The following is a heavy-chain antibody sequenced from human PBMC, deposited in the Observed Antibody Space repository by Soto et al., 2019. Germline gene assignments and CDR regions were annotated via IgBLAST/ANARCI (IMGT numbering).Heavy chain of an antibody. CDR1: GYSFTNYA. CDR2: INADNGNT. V-gene: IGHV1-3*01. Sequence: ASVKVSCKTSGYSFTNYAMHWVRQAPGQSLEWMGWINADNGNTKCSQKFQGRVTITRDTSASTAYMELSSLRSEDTAVYYCARGAKYYYDSSGYYYIFHYWGQGTQVTVSS. D-gene: IGHD3-22*01. J-gene: IGHJ4*02. CDR3: ARGAKYYYDSSGYYYIFHY.